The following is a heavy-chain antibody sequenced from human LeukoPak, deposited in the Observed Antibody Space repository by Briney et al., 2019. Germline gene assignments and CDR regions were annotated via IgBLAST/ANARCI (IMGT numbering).Heavy chain of an antibody. Sequence: PGESLKISCKTSGYSFPNFWIGWVRQLPGKGLEWLGIIYPGDSDTRYSPSFRGQVTISADKSITTAYLQWSSLAASDSGIYYCARPYYYDNETSYDEIWGQGTQVTVSS. D-gene: IGHD3-9*01. V-gene: IGHV5-51*01. CDR2: IYPGDSDT. J-gene: IGHJ4*02. CDR3: ARPYYYDNETSYDEI. CDR1: GYSFPNFW.